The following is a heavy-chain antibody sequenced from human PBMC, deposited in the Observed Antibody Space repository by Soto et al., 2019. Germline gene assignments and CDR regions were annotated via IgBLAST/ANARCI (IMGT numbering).Heavy chain of an antibody. CDR1: GYSFTSHG. CDR2: ISAYNGHT. V-gene: IGHV1-18*01. Sequence: QVQLVQSGAEVKKPGASVKVSCKASGYSFTSHGITWVRQAPGQGLEWMGWISAYNGHTNYAQKLQGRVTMTTDTSTSTAYIELRSLRSDDTAVYYCARDNGFGESDVWGQWTTVTVSS. D-gene: IGHD3-10*01. CDR3: ARDNGFGESDV. J-gene: IGHJ6*02.